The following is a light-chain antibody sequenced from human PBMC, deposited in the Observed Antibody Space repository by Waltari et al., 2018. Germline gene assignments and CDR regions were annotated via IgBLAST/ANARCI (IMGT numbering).Light chain of an antibody. CDR2: QDT. Sequence: SYELTQPPSVSVSPGQTASITCSGDKLGDKYACWYQQKPGQSPVLVVYQDTKRPSGTPERCSGSKSWNTATLTISGTQTMDEADYYCQTWDSVPHVVFGGGTKLTV. CDR1: KLGDKY. J-gene: IGLJ2*01. V-gene: IGLV3-1*01. CDR3: QTWDSVPHVV.